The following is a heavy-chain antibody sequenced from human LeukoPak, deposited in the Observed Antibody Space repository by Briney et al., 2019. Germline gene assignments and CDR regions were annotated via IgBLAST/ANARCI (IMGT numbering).Heavy chain of an antibody. V-gene: IGHV3-48*04. CDR3: ARERRQWQPFDV. Sequence: PGGSLRLSCAASGFTFSDYIINWVRQAPGKGLEWISYISSSGGTIYYADSVKGRFTISRDNTDNSLFLQMSSLRAEDTAVYYCARERRQWQPFDVWGQGTMVTVSS. CDR1: GFTFSDYI. D-gene: IGHD6-19*01. J-gene: IGHJ3*01. CDR2: ISSSGGTI.